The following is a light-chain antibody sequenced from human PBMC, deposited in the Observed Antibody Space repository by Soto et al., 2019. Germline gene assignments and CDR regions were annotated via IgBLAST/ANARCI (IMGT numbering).Light chain of an antibody. CDR3: HQRSNWPLT. CDR1: QSVSSY. J-gene: IGKJ4*01. CDR2: DVS. V-gene: IGKV3-11*01. Sequence: EVVLTQSPDTLSLSPGGSATLSCRASQSVSSYLAWYHQRPGQAVRLLIYDVSKRATGIPARFSGSGSRTDFTLTITSLEPEDFAIYFCHQRSNWPLTFGGGTKLEIK.